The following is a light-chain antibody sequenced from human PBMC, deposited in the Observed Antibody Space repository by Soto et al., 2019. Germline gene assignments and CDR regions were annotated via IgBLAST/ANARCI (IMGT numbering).Light chain of an antibody. CDR3: VQHCDYPFT. V-gene: IGKV1-17*01. CDR2: SAS. Sequence: DIQMTQSPSSLSASVGDRVTITCRASQGISDSLEWYQQKPGKVPKLLIYSASSLQNGVPSRFSGSGSETVFTLTISSLQPEDFATYFCVQHCDYPFTFGQGTRLEI. J-gene: IGKJ2*01. CDR1: QGISDS.